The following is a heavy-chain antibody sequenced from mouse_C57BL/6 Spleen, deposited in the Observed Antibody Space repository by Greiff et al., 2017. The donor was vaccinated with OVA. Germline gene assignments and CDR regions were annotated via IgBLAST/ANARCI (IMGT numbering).Heavy chain of an antibody. V-gene: IGHV5-4*01. CDR1: GFTFSSYA. CDR3: ARDGDYYGSGGYFDV. CDR2: ISDGGSYT. Sequence: EVQLVESGGGLVKPGGSLKLSCAASGFTFSSYAMSWVRQTPEKRLEWVATISDGGSYTYYPDNVKGRFTISRDNAKNNLYLQMSHLKSEDTAMYYCARDGDYYGSGGYFDVWAQGPRSPSPQ. D-gene: IGHD1-1*01. J-gene: IGHJ1*03.